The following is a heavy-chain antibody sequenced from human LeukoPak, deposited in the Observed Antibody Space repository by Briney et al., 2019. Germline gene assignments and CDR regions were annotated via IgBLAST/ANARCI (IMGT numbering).Heavy chain of an antibody. CDR2: ISSSGSTI. J-gene: IGHJ4*02. V-gene: IGHV3-48*03. Sequence: GGSLRLSCAASGFTFSSYEMNWVRQVPGKGLEWVSYISSSGSTIYYADSVKGRLTISRDNAKNSLYLQMNSLRAEDTAVYYCARGAGGFDPDLYYFDYWGQGTLVTVSS. CDR3: ARGAGGFDPDLYYFDY. D-gene: IGHD2-8*02. CDR1: GFTFSSYE.